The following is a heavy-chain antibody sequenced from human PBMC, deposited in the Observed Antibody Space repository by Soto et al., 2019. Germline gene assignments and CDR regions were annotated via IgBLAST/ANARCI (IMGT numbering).Heavy chain of an antibody. CDR3: AKWGYFDHYDSSGDHYFDS. CDR1: GITFSNFV. CDR2: ISGSGTNT. V-gene: IGHV3-23*01. J-gene: IGHJ4*02. Sequence: EAVLQESGGTLIRPGGSRRLSCVASGITFSNFVMSWVRQAPGKGPEWVSSISGSGTNTYYSDSVKGRFTISRDNYKDTLYLDISNLRAEDTALYYCAKWGYFDHYDSSGDHYFDSWGQGTLVTVSS. D-gene: IGHD3-22*01.